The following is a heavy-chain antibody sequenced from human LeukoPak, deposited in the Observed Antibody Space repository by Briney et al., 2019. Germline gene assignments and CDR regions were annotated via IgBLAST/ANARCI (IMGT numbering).Heavy chain of an antibody. Sequence: GGSLRLSCAASGFTFSSYSMNWVRQAPGKGLEWVSSISSSSSYIYYADSVKGRFTISRDNAKNSLYLQMNSLRAEDTAVYYCASSYCSSTSCYTGSYYWGQGTLVNVSS. J-gene: IGHJ4*02. D-gene: IGHD2-2*02. V-gene: IGHV3-21*01. CDR2: ISSSSSYI. CDR1: GFTFSSYS. CDR3: ASSYCSSTSCYTGSYY.